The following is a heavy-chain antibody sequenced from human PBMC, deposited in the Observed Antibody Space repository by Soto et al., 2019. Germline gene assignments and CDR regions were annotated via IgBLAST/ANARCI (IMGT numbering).Heavy chain of an antibody. CDR2: ISYDGSNK. J-gene: IGHJ6*02. V-gene: IGHV3-30*03. CDR1: GFTFSSYG. CDR3: ARHYGDASVHSYGMDV. Sequence: QVQLVESGGGVVQPGRSLRLSCAASGFTFSSYGMHWVRQAPGKGLEWVAVISYDGSNKYYADSVKGRFTISRDNSKNTLYLEMNSLRAEDTAVYYCARHYGDASVHSYGMDVWGQGTTVTVSS. D-gene: IGHD4-17*01.